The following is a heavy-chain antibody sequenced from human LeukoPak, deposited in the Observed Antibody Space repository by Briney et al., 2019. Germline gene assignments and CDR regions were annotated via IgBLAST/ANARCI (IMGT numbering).Heavy chain of an antibody. CDR3: ARGRSGNLDAFDI. Sequence: GESLKISCKGSGYSFTSYWIGWVRQMPGRGLEWMGIIYPGDSDTRYSPSFQGQVTISADKSIRTAYLQWSSLKASDTAMYYCARGRSGNLDAFDIWGQGTMVTVSS. V-gene: IGHV5-51*01. D-gene: IGHD1-14*01. CDR2: IYPGDSDT. CDR1: GYSFTSYW. J-gene: IGHJ3*02.